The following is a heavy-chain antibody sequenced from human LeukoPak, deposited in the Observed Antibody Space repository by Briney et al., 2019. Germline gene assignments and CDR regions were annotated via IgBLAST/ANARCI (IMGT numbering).Heavy chain of an antibody. J-gene: IGHJ4*02. D-gene: IGHD3-16*01. CDR3: ARMVDYVWGSYYFDY. Sequence: GGSLRLSCAASGFTFSYYAMSWVRQAPGKGLEWVSGISGSGGSTYYADSVKGRFTISRDNSKNTLYLQMNSLRAEDTAVYYCARMVDYVWGSYYFDYWGQGTLVTVSS. CDR1: GFTFSYYA. CDR2: ISGSGGST. V-gene: IGHV3-23*01.